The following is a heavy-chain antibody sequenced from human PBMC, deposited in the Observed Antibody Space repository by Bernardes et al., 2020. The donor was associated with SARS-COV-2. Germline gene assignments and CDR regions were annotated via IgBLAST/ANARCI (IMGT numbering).Heavy chain of an antibody. CDR3: PRDRGEVVTLFGVVTGSQYFDF. D-gene: IGHD3-3*01. J-gene: IGHJ4*02. CDR1: GDSLSNSF. CDR2: ISYSGSS. V-gene: IGHV4-59*01. Sequence: SETLSLTCAVPGDSLSNSFWSWIRQPPGRGLEWIGYISYSGSSDYNPSPKSRVTISVDTSKSQFSLELRSVTAADTAVYYCPRDRGEVVTLFGVVTGSQYFDFWGQGTLVTVSS.